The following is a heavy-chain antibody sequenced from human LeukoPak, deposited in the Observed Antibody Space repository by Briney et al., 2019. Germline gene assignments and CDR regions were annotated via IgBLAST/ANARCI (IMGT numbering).Heavy chain of an antibody. CDR1: GGSISSTSNY. CDR3: ARLGYSVSWTDC. Sequence: SEPLSLTCTVSGGSISSTSNYWGWIRQPPGKGLEWIGSVYYSGSTYYNPSLKSRVTISVDTSKNQFSLRLSSVTATDMAVYFCARLGYSVSWTDCWGQGILVTVSS. V-gene: IGHV4-39*01. J-gene: IGHJ4*02. CDR2: VYYSGST. D-gene: IGHD6-13*01.